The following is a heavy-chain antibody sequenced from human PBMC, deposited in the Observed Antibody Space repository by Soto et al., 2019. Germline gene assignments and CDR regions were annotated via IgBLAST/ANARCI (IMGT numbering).Heavy chain of an antibody. J-gene: IGHJ4*02. V-gene: IGHV3-23*01. CDR1: GFTFSSYA. CDR2: ISGSGGST. CDR3: AKPGGRTDEYFDY. Sequence: EVQLLESGGGLVQPGGSLRLSCAASGFTFSSYAMSWVRQAPGKGLEWVSAISGSGGSTYYADSVKGRFTISRDNSKNTLYLQINSLRAEDTAVYYCAKPGGRTDEYFDYWGQGTLVTVSS. D-gene: IGHD3-16*01.